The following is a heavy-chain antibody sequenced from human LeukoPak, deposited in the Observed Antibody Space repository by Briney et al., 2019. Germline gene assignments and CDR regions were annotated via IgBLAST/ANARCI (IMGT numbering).Heavy chain of an antibody. CDR3: ARRPKGNPFDI. J-gene: IGHJ3*02. Sequence: SETLSLTCAVYGGSFSGYYWSWIRQPPGKGLEWIGEINHSGSTNYNPSLKSRVTISVDTSKNQFSLKLSSVTAADTAVYYCARRPKGNPFDIWGQGTMVTVSS. V-gene: IGHV4-34*01. D-gene: IGHD2/OR15-2a*01. CDR1: GGSFSGYY. CDR2: INHSGST.